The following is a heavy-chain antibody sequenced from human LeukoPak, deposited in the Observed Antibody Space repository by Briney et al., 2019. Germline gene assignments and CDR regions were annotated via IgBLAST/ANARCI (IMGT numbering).Heavy chain of an antibody. CDR3: ARAVGTVAYYFDY. CDR2: IYYSGST. D-gene: IGHD1-1*01. V-gene: IGHV4-59*01. CDR1: GGSISSYY. Sequence: PSETLSLTCTVSGGSISSYYWSWIRQPPGKGLEWIGYIYYSGSTNYNPSLKSRVTISVDTSKNQFSLKLSSVTAADTAVYYCARAVGTVAYYFDYWGQGTLVTVSS. J-gene: IGHJ4*02.